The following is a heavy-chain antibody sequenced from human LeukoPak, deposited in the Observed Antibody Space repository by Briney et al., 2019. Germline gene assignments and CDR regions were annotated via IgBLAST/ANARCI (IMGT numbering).Heavy chain of an antibody. D-gene: IGHD4-17*01. Sequence: GGSLRLSCAASGFTFSSYAMSWVRQAPGKGLEWVSAISGSGGSTYYADSVKGRFTISRDNSKNTLYLQMNSLRAEDTAVYYCAKTANYGDYVSLVGAFDIWGQGTMVTVSS. V-gene: IGHV3-23*01. J-gene: IGHJ3*02. CDR1: GFTFSSYA. CDR2: ISGSGGST. CDR3: AKTANYGDYVSLVGAFDI.